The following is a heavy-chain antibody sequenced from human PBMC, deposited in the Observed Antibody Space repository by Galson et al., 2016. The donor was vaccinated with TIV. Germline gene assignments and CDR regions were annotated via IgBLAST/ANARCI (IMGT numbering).Heavy chain of an antibody. V-gene: IGHV3-66*02. CDR2: TSSDGTT. CDR3: ARERRFCGNECYLHYFHGMYV. CDR1: GFTVSSNY. D-gene: IGHD2-21*01. Sequence: SLRLSCAASGFTVSSNYMNWVRQAPGKGLEWVAITSSDGTTHYADSVKGRFTISRDNSMNTLYLQMNSLGTEDTAVYFCARERRFCGNECYLHYFHGMYVWGHGTTVTVSS. J-gene: IGHJ6*02.